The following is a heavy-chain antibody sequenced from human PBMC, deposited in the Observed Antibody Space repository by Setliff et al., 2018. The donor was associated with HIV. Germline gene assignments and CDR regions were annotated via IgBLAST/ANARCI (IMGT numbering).Heavy chain of an antibody. D-gene: IGHD3-3*01. V-gene: IGHV1-69*02. CDR3: ARGGRPDNFWSGHYYYYYYMDV. CDR1: GGPFTSSS. CDR2: IIPILGVP. J-gene: IGHJ6*03. Sequence: ASVKVSCKASGGPFTSSSIGWVRQAPGQGLEWMGRIIPILGVPRYAQKFQGRVTITADKSTSTAYMELSSLRSEDTAVYYCARGGRPDNFWSGHYYYYYYMDVWGKGTTVTVSS.